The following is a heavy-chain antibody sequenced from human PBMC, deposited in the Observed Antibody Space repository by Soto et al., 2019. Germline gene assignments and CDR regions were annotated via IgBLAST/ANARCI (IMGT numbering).Heavy chain of an antibody. V-gene: IGHV3-21*01. D-gene: IGHD3-22*01. CDR2: ISSSSSYI. CDR1: GFTFSSYS. Sequence: GGSLRLSCAASGFTFSSYSMNWVRQAPGKGLEWVSSISSSSSYIYYADSVKGRFTISRDNAKNSLYLQMNSLRAEDTAVYYCARETTYYYDSSGYQGFDYWGQGTLVTVSS. J-gene: IGHJ4*02. CDR3: ARETTYYYDSSGYQGFDY.